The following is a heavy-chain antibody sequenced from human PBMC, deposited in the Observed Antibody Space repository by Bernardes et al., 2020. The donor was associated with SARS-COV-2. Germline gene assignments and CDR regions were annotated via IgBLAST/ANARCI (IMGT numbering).Heavy chain of an antibody. D-gene: IGHD3-9*01. Sequence: GPTLVKPTQTLTLTCTFSGFSLSTSGMCVSWIRQPPGKALEWLARIDWDDDKYYSTSLKTRLTISKDTSKNQVVLTMTNMDPVDTATYYCARSHYDILTGYAYGMDVWGQGTTVTVSS. CDR2: IDWDDDK. CDR3: ARSHYDILTGYAYGMDV. V-gene: IGHV2-70*11. CDR1: GFSLSTSGMC. J-gene: IGHJ6*02.